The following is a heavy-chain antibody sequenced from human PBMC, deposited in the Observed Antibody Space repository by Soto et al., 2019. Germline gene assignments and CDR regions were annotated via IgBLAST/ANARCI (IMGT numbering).Heavy chain of an antibody. J-gene: IGHJ4*02. D-gene: IGHD1-1*01. CDR3: ARQQYNWNDGYFDY. Sequence: TSETLSLTCTVSGGSISSSSYYWGWIRQPPGKGLEWIGSIYYSGSTYYNPSLKSRVTISVDTSKKQFSLKLSSVTAADTAVYYCARQQYNWNDGYFDYWGQGTLVTVSS. V-gene: IGHV4-39*01. CDR1: GGSISSSSYY. CDR2: IYYSGST.